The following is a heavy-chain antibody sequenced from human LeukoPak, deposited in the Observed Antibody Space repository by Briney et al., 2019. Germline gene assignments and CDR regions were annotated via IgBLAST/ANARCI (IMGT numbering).Heavy chain of an antibody. CDR3: TTVLTTGGY. V-gene: IGHV3-15*01. CDR2: IKSKTDGATT. Sequence: GSLRLSCAASAVNFRYAWVNWVRQAPGKGLEWVGRIKSKTDGATTDYAAPVKGRFTISRDDSQDTLFLQMNSLKTEDTAVYYCTTVLTTGGYWGQGTLVTVSS. CDR1: AVNFRYAW. D-gene: IGHD4-17*01. J-gene: IGHJ4*02.